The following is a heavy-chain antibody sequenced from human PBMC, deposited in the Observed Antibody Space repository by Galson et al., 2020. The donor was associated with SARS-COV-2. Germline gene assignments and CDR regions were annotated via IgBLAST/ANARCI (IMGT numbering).Heavy chain of an antibody. CDR2: IRTRAQNYAT. J-gene: IGHJ1*01. D-gene: IGHD6-19*01. CDR1: GFSFSASA. CDR3: GRHLGSEIES. V-gene: IGHV3-73*01. Sequence: QLGESLKISCVGSGFSFSASAMHWVRQASGKGLEWVGRIRTRAQNYATEYAASMKGRITISRDDSQNVAYLQMTDLKTDDTAVYFCGRHLGSEIESWGQGTLVTVYS.